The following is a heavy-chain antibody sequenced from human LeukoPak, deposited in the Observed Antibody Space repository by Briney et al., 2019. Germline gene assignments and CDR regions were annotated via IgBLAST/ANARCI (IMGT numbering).Heavy chain of an antibody. Sequence: GGSLRLSCAASGFTFSSYTMNWVRQAPGKGLEWVSSISSSNSYIYYADSVKGRFTISRDNAKNSLYLQMNSLRAEDTAVYYCARGRDGYNYNYYYYMDVWGKGTTVTVSS. J-gene: IGHJ6*03. D-gene: IGHD5-24*01. CDR2: ISSSNSYI. CDR3: ARGRDGYNYNYYYYMDV. CDR1: GFTFSSYT. V-gene: IGHV3-21*01.